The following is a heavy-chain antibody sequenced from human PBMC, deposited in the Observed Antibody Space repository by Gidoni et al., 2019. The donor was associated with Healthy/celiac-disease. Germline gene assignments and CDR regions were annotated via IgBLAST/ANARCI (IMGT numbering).Heavy chain of an antibody. CDR2: ISSSSSYT. V-gene: IGHV3-11*05. CDR1: GFTFSDYY. CDR3: ARDGRRYCSSTSCSHHDY. J-gene: IGHJ4*02. D-gene: IGHD2-2*01. Sequence: QVQLVESGGGLVKPGGSLRLSCAASGFTFSDYYMSWIRQAPGKGLEWVSYISSSSSYTNYADSVKGRFTISRDNAKNSLYLQMNSLRAEDTAVYYCARDGRRYCSSTSCSHHDYWGQGTLVTVSS.